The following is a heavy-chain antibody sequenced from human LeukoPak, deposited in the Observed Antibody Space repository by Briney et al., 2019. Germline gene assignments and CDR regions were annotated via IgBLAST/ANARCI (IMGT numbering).Heavy chain of an antibody. CDR3: AKSPLVVANNWFDP. D-gene: IGHD3-22*01. CDR2: ISYDGSNK. CDR1: GFTFSSYA. Sequence: GGSLRLSCAASGFTFSSYAMRWVRQAPGKGLEWGAVISYDGSNKYYADSGKGRFTISRDNSKNTLYLQMNSLRAEDTAVYYCAKSPLVVANNWFDPWGQGTLVTVSS. V-gene: IGHV3-30-3*02. J-gene: IGHJ5*02.